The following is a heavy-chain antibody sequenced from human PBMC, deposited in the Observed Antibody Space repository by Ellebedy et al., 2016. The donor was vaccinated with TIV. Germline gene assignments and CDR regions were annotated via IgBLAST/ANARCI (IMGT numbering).Heavy chain of an antibody. D-gene: IGHD6-13*01. J-gene: IGHJ6*03. CDR3: ARAHRIATAGTNYYYYMDV. Sequence: SETLSLXXSVSGGSISSGDSYWSWIRQPPGKGLEWIGYIHHSGSTSYNPSLKSRVTISVDTSKNQFSLKLSSVTAADTAVYFCARAHRIATAGTNYYYYMDVWGKGTTVTVSS. V-gene: IGHV4-30-4*01. CDR1: GGSISSGDSY. CDR2: IHHSGST.